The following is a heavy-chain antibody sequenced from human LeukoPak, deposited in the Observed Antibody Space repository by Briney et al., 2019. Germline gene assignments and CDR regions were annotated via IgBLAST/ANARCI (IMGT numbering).Heavy chain of an antibody. CDR2: IHSDGSST. CDR3: ARASLWFGDHDAFDI. J-gene: IGHJ3*02. V-gene: IGHV3-74*01. D-gene: IGHD3-10*01. Sequence: GGSLRLSCAASGFPFSNYWMHWVRQAPGKGLVWVSRIHSDGSSTTYADSVKGRFTISRDSAKNTLYLQMNSLRAEDTALYYCARASLWFGDHDAFDIWGQGTMVTVSS. CDR1: GFPFSNYW.